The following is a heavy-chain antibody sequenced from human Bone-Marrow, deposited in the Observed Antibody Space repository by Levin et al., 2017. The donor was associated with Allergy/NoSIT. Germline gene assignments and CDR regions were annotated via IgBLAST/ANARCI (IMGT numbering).Heavy chain of an antibody. V-gene: IGHV3-23*01. CDR1: GFTFRTDA. Sequence: LSLTCAASGFTFRTDAVSWVRQAPGKGLEWVSSIRGSGSHTYYADSVKGRFTISRDSSKNTVYLQMNSLRAEDTAVYYCAKMYYGSGTYGWFDLWGQGTLVDVSS. J-gene: IGHJ5*02. CDR2: IRGSGSHT. D-gene: IGHD3-10*01. CDR3: AKMYYGSGTYGWFDL.